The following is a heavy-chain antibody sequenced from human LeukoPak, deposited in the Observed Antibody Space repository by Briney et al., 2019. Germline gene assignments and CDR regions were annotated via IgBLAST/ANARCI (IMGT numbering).Heavy chain of an antibody. D-gene: IGHD6-13*01. Sequence: PSETLSLTCTVSGGSISSYYWSWIRQPPGKGLEWIAYVYYTGSANYNPSLKSRVTISVDTSKKQFSLNLTSVTAADTAVYYCARPRIAATFDAFDNWGQGTMVTVSS. J-gene: IGHJ3*02. CDR2: VYYTGSA. V-gene: IGHV4-59*08. CDR3: ARPRIAATFDAFDN. CDR1: GGSISSYY.